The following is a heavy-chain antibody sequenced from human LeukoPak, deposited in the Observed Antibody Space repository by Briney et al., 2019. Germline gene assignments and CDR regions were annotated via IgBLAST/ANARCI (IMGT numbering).Heavy chain of an antibody. CDR2: INHSGST. J-gene: IGHJ5*02. V-gene: IGHV4-34*09. Sequence: SETLSLTCAVYGGSFSGYYWSWIRQPPGKGLEWIGEINHSGSTNYNPSLKSRVTISVDTSKNQFSLKLSSVTAADTAVYYCARVRGVIKYNWFDPWGQGTLVTVSS. CDR1: GGSFSGYY. CDR3: ARVRGVIKYNWFDP. D-gene: IGHD3-10*01.